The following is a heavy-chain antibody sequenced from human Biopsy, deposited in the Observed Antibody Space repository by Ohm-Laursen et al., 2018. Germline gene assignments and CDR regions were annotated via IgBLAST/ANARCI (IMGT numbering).Heavy chain of an antibody. CDR1: GFSFTGYY. Sequence: ASVKVSCKASGFSFTGYYLHWVRQAPGHGLEWMGWINPNSGNANYAQSFQGRLTVTRDTSISTAYMELTSLTFDDTAIYYCARVPAYPSIDGYYGLDLWGQGTTVIVSS. CDR2: INPNSGNA. V-gene: IGHV1-2*02. CDR3: ARVPAYPSIDGYYGLDL. J-gene: IGHJ6*02. D-gene: IGHD3-9*01.